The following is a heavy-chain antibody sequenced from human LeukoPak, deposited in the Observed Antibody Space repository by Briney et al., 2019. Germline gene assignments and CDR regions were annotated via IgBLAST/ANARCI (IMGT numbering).Heavy chain of an antibody. V-gene: IGHV3-33*01. J-gene: IGHJ5*02. Sequence: GGSLRLSCAASGFTFSSYGMHWVRQAPGKGLEWWQLWYDGSNKYHADSVKGRFTISRDNSKNTLYLQMNSLRAEDTAVYYRARDVNPDYYDSSGLSWGQGTLVTVSS. CDR2: WYDGSNK. CDR3: ARDVNPDYYDSSGLS. CDR1: GFTFSSYG. D-gene: IGHD3-22*01.